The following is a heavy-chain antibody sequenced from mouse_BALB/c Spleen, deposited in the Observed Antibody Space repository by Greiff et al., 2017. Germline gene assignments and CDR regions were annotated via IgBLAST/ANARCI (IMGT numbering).Heavy chain of an antibody. CDR2: ISSGGSYT. D-gene: IGHD2-14*01. J-gene: IGHJ4*01. Sequence: EVMLVESGGGLVKPGGSLKLSCAASGFTFSSYTMSWVRQTPEKRLEWVATISSGGSYTYYPDSVKGRFTISRDNAKNTLYLQMSSLKSEDTAMYYCTRYRYEDYAMDYWGQGTSVTVSS. CDR3: TRYRYEDYAMDY. V-gene: IGHV5-6-4*01. CDR1: GFTFSSYT.